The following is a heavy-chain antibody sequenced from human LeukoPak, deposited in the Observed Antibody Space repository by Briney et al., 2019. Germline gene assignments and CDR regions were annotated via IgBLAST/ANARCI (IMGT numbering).Heavy chain of an antibody. J-gene: IGHJ4*02. V-gene: IGHV3-21*06. Sequence: GGSLRLSCAACGFVFGTYTMNWARQAPGKGLEWVASINSGGTTTHYAFSVKGRFTISRDNAQNVLYLQMNGLRDHDAAVYYCLRGDSRDFWGQGTLVTVSS. CDR2: INSGGTTT. D-gene: IGHD3-22*01. CDR1: GFVFGTYT. CDR3: LRGDSRDF.